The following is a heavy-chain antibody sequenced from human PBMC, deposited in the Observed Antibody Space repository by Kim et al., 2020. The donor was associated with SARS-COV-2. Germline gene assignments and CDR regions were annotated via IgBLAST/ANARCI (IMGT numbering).Heavy chain of an antibody. V-gene: IGHV3-15*01. CDR2: IKSKTDGGTT. D-gene: IGHD6-13*01. CDR3: TTGGSSSWYPEYFQH. CDR1: GFTFSNAW. Sequence: GGSLRLSCAASGFTFSNAWMSWVPQAPGKVLEWVGRIKSKTDGGTTDYAAPVKGRFTISRDDSKNTLYLQMNSLKTEDTAVYYCTTGGSSSWYPEYFQHWGQGTLVTVSS. J-gene: IGHJ1*01.